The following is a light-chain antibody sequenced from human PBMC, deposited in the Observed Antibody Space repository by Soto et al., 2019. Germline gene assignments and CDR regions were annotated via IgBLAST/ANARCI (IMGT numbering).Light chain of an antibody. Sequence: DIQMTQSPSTLSASVGDRVTITCRASQDIAIYLAWYQQIPGEAPKLLIYAASTLYGGVPSRFSGSGSGTDFALTITSLQAEDFATYYCQQYYSYPQITFGQGTRLEIK. CDR3: QQYYSYPQIT. V-gene: IGKV1-9*01. CDR2: AAS. J-gene: IGKJ5*01. CDR1: QDIAIY.